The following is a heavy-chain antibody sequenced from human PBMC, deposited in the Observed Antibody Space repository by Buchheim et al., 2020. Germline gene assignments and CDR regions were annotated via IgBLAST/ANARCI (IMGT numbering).Heavy chain of an antibody. CDR1: GFTFGDYY. CDR3: ARNSAPPDY. CDR2: ISGSSDST. J-gene: IGHJ4*02. V-gene: IGHV3-11*05. Sequence: QVQLVESGGGLVKAGGSLRLSCAASGFTFGDYYMSWIRQAPGKGLEWVSCISGSSDSTTYADSVKGRFTISRDNAKHTLYLQMEGLRGEDTAVYYCARNSAPPDYWGQGTL. D-gene: IGHD3-10*01.